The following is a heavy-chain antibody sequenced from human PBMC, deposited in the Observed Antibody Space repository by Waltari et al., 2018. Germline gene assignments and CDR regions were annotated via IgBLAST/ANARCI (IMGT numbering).Heavy chain of an antibody. J-gene: IGHJ4*02. CDR3: AKEGQLVDY. CDR2: ISYDGSNK. Sequence: QVQLVESGGGVVQPGRSLRLSCAASGFTFSSYGMHWVRQAPGKGLEWVAVISYDGSNKYYADSVKGRLTISRDNSKNTLYLQMNSLRAEDTAVYYCAKEGQLVDYWGQGTLVTVSS. D-gene: IGHD6-13*01. V-gene: IGHV3-30*18. CDR1: GFTFSSYG.